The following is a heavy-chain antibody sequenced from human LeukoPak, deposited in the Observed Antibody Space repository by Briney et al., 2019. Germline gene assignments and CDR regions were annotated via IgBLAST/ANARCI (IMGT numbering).Heavy chain of an antibody. J-gene: IGHJ4*02. Sequence: SETLSLTCTVSGYSISSGYYWGWIRQPPGKGLEWIGSIYHSGSTYYNPSLKSRVTISVDTSKNQFSLKLSSVTAADTAVYYWARRKIAAIARPGYFDYWGQGTLVTVSS. CDR3: ARRKIAAIARPGYFDY. CDR2: IYHSGST. D-gene: IGHD6-13*01. CDR1: GYSISSGYY. V-gene: IGHV4-38-2*02.